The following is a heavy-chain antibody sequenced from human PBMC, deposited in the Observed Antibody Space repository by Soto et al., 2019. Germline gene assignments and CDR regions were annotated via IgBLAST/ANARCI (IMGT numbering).Heavy chain of an antibody. CDR2: IYHSGST. Sequence: SETLSLTCAVSCGSISSSNWWSWVRQPPGKGLEWIGEIYHSGSTNYNPSLKSRVTISVDKSKNQFSLKLSSVTAADTAVYYCAKYSSRWGINWFDPWGQGTLVTVSS. CDR3: AKYSSRWGINWFDP. J-gene: IGHJ5*02. D-gene: IGHD6-13*01. V-gene: IGHV4-4*02. CDR1: CGSISSSNW.